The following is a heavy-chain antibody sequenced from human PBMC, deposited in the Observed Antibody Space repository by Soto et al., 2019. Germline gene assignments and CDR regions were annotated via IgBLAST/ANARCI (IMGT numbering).Heavy chain of an antibody. V-gene: IGHV1-2*02. D-gene: IGHD6-6*01. CDR1: GYTFTGHY. J-gene: IGHJ4*02. Sequence: ASVKVSCKASGYTFTGHYMYWVRQAPGQGLEWMGWINPDNGGTSYAQKFQGRVTMTTDTSINTAYMELSRLRSDDTAVYYCAREVGKVGYSSSSCDYWGQGSLLTVSS. CDR2: INPDNGGT. CDR3: AREVGKVGYSSSSCDY.